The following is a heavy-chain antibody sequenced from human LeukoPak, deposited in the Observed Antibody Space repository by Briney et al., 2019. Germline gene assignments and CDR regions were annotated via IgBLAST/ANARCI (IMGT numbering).Heavy chain of an antibody. CDR2: IWYDGSNK. D-gene: IGHD6-13*01. J-gene: IGHJ4*02. CDR1: GFTFSSYG. CDR3: ARWEGYSSSWPDY. V-gene: IGHV3-33*01. Sequence: QAGGSLRLSCAASGFTFSSYGMPWVRQAPGKGLEWVAVIWYDGSNKYYADSVKGRFTISRDNSKNTLYLQMNSLRAEDTAVYYCARWEGYSSSWPDYWGQGTLVTVSS.